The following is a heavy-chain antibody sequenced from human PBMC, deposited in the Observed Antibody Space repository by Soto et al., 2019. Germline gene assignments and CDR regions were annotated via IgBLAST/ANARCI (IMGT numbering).Heavy chain of an antibody. Sequence: PSETLSLTCTVSGGSISTSGDYWSWIRQHPGKGLEWIGYISFRGLTDYNPSLKSRLTLSVDTSANQFSLNLTSVTAADTAVYYCARDGRSSYSSGWYYFDYWGQGTLVTVSS. CDR1: GGSISTSGDY. J-gene: IGHJ4*02. V-gene: IGHV4-31*03. CDR3: ARDGRSSYSSGWYYFDY. CDR2: ISFRGLT. D-gene: IGHD6-19*01.